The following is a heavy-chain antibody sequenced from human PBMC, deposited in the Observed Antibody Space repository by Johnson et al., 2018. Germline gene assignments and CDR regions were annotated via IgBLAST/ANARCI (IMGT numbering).Heavy chain of an antibody. V-gene: IGHV3-48*01. Sequence: VQLQESGGGVVQPGRSLRLSCAASGFTFSSYSINWVRQAPGKGLEWVSYISSSSRTIHYADSVKGRFTISRDNAKNSLYLQMNSLRAEDTAVYYWARVRWFGELLSGAFDIWGQGTMVTVSS. CDR2: ISSSSRTI. J-gene: IGHJ3*02. CDR1: GFTFSSYS. D-gene: IGHD3-10*01. CDR3: ARVRWFGELLSGAFDI.